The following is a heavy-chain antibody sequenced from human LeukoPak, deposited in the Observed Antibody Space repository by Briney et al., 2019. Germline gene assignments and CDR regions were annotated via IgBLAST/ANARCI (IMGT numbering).Heavy chain of an antibody. Sequence: GGSLRLSCAASGFTFSSYWMHWVRQTPGKGLVWVSRIKSDGSTIYADSVKGRFTISRGNARNTLYLQMNSLRVEDTAMYYCARAVTYFYGSVTYDWFDPWGQGTLVTVSS. J-gene: IGHJ5*02. CDR2: IKSDGST. CDR3: ARAVTYFYGSVTYDWFDP. D-gene: IGHD3-10*01. V-gene: IGHV3-74*01. CDR1: GFTFSSYW.